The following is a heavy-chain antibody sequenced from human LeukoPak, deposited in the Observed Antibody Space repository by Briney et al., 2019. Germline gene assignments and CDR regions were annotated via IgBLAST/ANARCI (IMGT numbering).Heavy chain of an antibody. J-gene: IGHJ4*02. CDR3: AREHYDILTGYRGSFDY. V-gene: IGHV4-34*01. CDR2: INHSGST. D-gene: IGHD3-9*01. CDR1: GGSFSGYY. Sequence: SETLSLTCAVYGGSFSGYYWSWIRQPPGKGLEWIGEINHSGSTNYNPSLKSRVTISVDTSKNQFSLKLSSVTAADTAVYYCAREHYDILTGYRGSFDYWGQGTLVTVSS.